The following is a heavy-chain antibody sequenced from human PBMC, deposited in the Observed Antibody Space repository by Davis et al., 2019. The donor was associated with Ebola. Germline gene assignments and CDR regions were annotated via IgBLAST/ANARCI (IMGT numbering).Heavy chain of an antibody. J-gene: IGHJ5*02. Sequence: GGSLRLSCAASGFTFSSYWMSCVRQAPGKRLEWVANIKQDGSEKYYVDSVKGRFTISRDNAKNSLYLQMNSLRAEDTAVYYCARERGSPGFWFDPWGQGTLVTVSS. CDR3: ARERGSPGFWFDP. CDR2: IKQDGSEK. V-gene: IGHV3-7*03. CDR1: GFTFSSYW. D-gene: IGHD3-10*01.